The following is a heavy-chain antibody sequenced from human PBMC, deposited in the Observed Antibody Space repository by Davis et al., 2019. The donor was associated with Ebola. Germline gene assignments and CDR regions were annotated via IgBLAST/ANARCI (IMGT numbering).Heavy chain of an antibody. CDR2: IYPGDSDT. Sequence: KVSCKGSGYSFTSYWIGWVRQMPGKGLEWMGIIYPGDSDTRYSPSFQGQVTISADKSISTAYLQWSSLKASDTAMYYCARIDHRYCSSTSCPRAHYYMDVWGKGTTVTVSS. V-gene: IGHV5-51*01. D-gene: IGHD2-2*01. CDR3: ARIDHRYCSSTSCPRAHYYMDV. CDR1: GYSFTSYW. J-gene: IGHJ6*03.